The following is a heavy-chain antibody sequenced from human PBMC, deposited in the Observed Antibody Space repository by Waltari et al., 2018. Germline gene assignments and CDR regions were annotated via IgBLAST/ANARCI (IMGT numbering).Heavy chain of an antibody. J-gene: IGHJ3*02. CDR2: ISGSGGST. CDR3: AKPSLGVRGAFDI. Sequence: EVQLLESGGGLVQPAGSLRLSCAASGLTFSSYSMSWVRQAPGKGLEWVSAISGSGGSTYYADSVKGRFTIPRDNSKNTLYLQMNRLRAEDTAVYYCAKPSLGVRGAFDIWGQGTMVTVSS. V-gene: IGHV3-23*01. CDR1: GLTFSSYS. D-gene: IGHD3-16*01.